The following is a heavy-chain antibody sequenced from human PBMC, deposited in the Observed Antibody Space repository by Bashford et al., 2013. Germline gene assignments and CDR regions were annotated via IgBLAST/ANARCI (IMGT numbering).Heavy chain of an antibody. CDR3: ARVSLWFGGLSRGAPRHLGFDP. Sequence: ASVKVSCKVSGYTLTELSMHWVRQAPGKGLEWMGGFDPEDGETIYAQKFQGRVTMTEDTSTDTAYMELSSLRSEDTAVYYCARVSLWFGGLSRGAPRHLGFDPWGQGTLVTVSS. D-gene: IGHD3-10*01. J-gene: IGHJ5*02. CDR2: FDPEDGET. V-gene: IGHV1-24*01. CDR1: GYTLTELS.